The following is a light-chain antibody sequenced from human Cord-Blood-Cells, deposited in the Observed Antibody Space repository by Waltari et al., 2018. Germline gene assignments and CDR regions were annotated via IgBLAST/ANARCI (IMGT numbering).Light chain of an antibody. J-gene: IGKJ2*01. CDR3: QQYNSDSHT. Sequence: DIQMTQSPSTLSASVGDRVTIKCRASQRISSWLAWYQQKPGKAPKLLIYDASSLESGVPSSFSGSGSGTEFTLTISSLQPDDFATYYCQQYNSDSHTFGQGTKLEIK. CDR1: QRISSW. CDR2: DAS. V-gene: IGKV1-5*01.